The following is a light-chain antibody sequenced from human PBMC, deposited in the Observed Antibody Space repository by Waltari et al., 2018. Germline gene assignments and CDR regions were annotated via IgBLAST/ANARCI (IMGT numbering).Light chain of an antibody. J-gene: IGKJ4*01. CDR2: ATP. Sequence: IQMTQSPSSLSASVGARVNLTCRASHSVSTTLSWYKQKPAKDPQALIYATPSLQSGVPXXXXXXXSXXXXXXXXXXLQPEDFATYYCQQTYRPPLTFGGGTKVDIK. V-gene: IGKV1-39*01. CDR3: QQTYRPPLT. CDR1: HSVSTT.